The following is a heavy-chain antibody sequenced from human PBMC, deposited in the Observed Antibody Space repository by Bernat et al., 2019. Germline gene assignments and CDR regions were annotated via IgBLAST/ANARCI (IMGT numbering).Heavy chain of an antibody. V-gene: IGHV3-73*01. D-gene: IGHD6-13*01. CDR3: TSAAAGYY. J-gene: IGHJ4*02. CDR2: IRSKANSYAT. Sequence: EVQLVESGGGLVQPGESLKLSCAASGFTFSGSAMHWVRQASGKGLEWVGRIRSKANSYATAYAASVKGRFTISRDDSKNTAYLQMNSLKTEDTAVYYCTSAAAGYYWGQGTLVTVSS. CDR1: GFTFSGSA.